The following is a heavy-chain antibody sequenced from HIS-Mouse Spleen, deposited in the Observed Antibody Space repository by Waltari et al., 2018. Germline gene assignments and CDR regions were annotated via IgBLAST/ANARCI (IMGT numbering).Heavy chain of an antibody. Sequence: QLQLQESGPGLVKPSETLSLTCTVSGGSISSSSYYWGWIRQPPGKGLEVIGSIYYSWSTYYNPSIKSRVTRSVDTSKNQFSLKLSSVTAADTAVYYCAREIPYSSSWYDWYFDLWGRGTLVTVSS. CDR3: AREIPYSSSWYDWYFDL. CDR1: GGSISSSSYY. CDR2: IYYSWST. D-gene: IGHD6-13*01. J-gene: IGHJ2*01. V-gene: IGHV4-39*07.